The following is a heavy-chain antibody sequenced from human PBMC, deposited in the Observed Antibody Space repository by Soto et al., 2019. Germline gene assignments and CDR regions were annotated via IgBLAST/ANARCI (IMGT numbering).Heavy chain of an antibody. Sequence: EVQVLESGGGLVQPGGSLRLSCAATGFTFSDFAMSWVRQAPGKGLEWVSRIYGGGNGPHYADSVKGRVTISRDNSKNTLYLQVNALRAEDTAVYYCAKMEGMDPWAYYFDYGSQGTLVTVSS. V-gene: IGHV3-23*01. CDR2: IYGGGNGP. J-gene: IGHJ4*02. D-gene: IGHD2-2*03. CDR1: GFTFSDFA. CDR3: AKMEGMDPWAYYFDY.